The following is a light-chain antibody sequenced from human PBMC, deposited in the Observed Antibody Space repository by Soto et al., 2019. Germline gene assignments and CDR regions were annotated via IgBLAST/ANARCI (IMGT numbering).Light chain of an antibody. CDR1: QSVSSN. V-gene: IGKV3-15*01. CDR2: GAS. CDR3: QQYNKFPSLT. Sequence: EIVMTQSPATLSVSPGERATLSCRASQSVSSNLAWYQQKPGQVPRLLIYGASTRATGIPARFSGSGSGTEFTLTIGSLQSEDFAVYYCQQYNKFPSLTFGGGTKVEIK. J-gene: IGKJ4*01.